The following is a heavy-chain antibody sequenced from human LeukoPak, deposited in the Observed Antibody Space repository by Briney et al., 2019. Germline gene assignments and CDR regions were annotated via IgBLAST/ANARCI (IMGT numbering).Heavy chain of an antibody. D-gene: IGHD3-10*01. CDR3: AKVASDSAWYIDL. J-gene: IGHJ2*01. Sequence: GSLRLSCAASGFTFSSYGMSWVRQAPGKGLEWVSAISGSGGSTYHADSVKGRFTISRDNFKKTLYLQMNSLRAEDTAVYYCAKVASDSAWYIDLWGRGTLVSVSS. CDR2: ISGSGGST. CDR1: GFTFSSYG. V-gene: IGHV3-23*01.